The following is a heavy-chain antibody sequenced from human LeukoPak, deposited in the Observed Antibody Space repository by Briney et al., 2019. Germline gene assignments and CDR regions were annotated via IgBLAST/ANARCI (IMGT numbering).Heavy chain of an antibody. CDR2: IKQDGSEK. J-gene: IGHJ4*02. D-gene: IGHD3-22*01. V-gene: IGHV3-7*04. CDR3: ARGEYYYDGGY. CDR1: GFTFSNYW. Sequence: GGSLRLSCAASGFTFSNYWTSWVGQAPGKGLEWVANIKQDGSEKYYVDSVKGRFTISRDNAKNLLYLQMNSLRAEDTAVYYCARGEYYYDGGYWGQGTLVTVSS.